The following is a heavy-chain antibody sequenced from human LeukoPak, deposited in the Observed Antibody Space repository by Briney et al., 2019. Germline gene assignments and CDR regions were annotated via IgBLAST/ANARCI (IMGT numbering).Heavy chain of an antibody. Sequence: SETLSLTCTVSGGSISSGGYYWSWIRQHPGKGLEWIGYIYYSGSTYYNPSLKSRVTISVDTSKNQFSLKLSSVTAADTAVYYCARGPRASYCSSTSCYYYYGMDVWGQGTTVTVSS. J-gene: IGHJ6*02. CDR3: ARGPRASYCSSTSCYYYYGMDV. V-gene: IGHV4-31*03. CDR1: GGSISSGGYY. D-gene: IGHD2-2*01. CDR2: IYYSGST.